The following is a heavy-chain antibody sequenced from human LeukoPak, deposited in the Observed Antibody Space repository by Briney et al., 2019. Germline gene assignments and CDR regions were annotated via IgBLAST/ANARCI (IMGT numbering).Heavy chain of an antibody. Sequence: GGSLRLSCAASGFNFNSYSMSWVRQAPGKGLEWVSAISSSSSYIYSADSVQGRFTISRDNAENSLYLQMNSLRDEDTAVYYCARDVIAAAGGDAFDLWGQGTLVTVSS. V-gene: IGHV3-21*01. CDR3: ARDVIAAAGGDAFDL. CDR1: GFNFNSYS. D-gene: IGHD6-13*01. J-gene: IGHJ3*01. CDR2: ISSSSSYI.